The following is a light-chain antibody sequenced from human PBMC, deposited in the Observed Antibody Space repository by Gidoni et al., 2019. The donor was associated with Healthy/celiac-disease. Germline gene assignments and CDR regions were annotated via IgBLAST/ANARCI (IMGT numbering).Light chain of an antibody. V-gene: IGKV3-11*01. Sequence: EIVLTQSPATLSLSPGERATLSCRASQSVSSYLAWYQQKPGQAPRLLIYDASNRATGIPARFSGSGSGTDFTLTISSLEPEDFAVYYCQQRSNWPPRLTFDGXTKVEIK. CDR1: QSVSSY. J-gene: IGKJ4*01. CDR2: DAS. CDR3: QQRSNWPPRLT.